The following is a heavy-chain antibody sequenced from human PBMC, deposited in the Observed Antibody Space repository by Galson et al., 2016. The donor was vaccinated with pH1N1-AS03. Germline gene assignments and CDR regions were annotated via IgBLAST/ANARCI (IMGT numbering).Heavy chain of an antibody. J-gene: IGHJ2*01. CDR1: GFMFSDFW. CDR3: SRVSSLGFCVCASCQYWYFDL. D-gene: IGHD2-15*01. V-gene: IGHV3-7*01. Sequence: SLRLSCAASGFMFSDFWMTWVRHAPGKGLEWVANIDTDGSEKYYVDSVKGRFTISIDYAKNSLYLEMDSLRVEDTAVYYCSRVSSLGFCVCASCQYWYFDLWCRGTLVTVSS. CDR2: IDTDGSEK.